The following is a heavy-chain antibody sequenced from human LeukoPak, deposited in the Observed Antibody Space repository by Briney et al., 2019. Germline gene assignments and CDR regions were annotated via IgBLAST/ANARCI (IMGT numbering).Heavy chain of an antibody. Sequence: GESLKISCTGSGYSFPNYWIGWVRQAPGKGLVWVSRINSDGSSTSYADSVKGRFTISRDNAKNTLYLQMNSLRAEDTAVYYCAREFGGDGYNGDYWGQGTLVTVSS. CDR3: AREFGGDGYNGDY. J-gene: IGHJ4*02. CDR1: GYSFPNYW. V-gene: IGHV3-74*01. D-gene: IGHD5-24*01. CDR2: INSDGSST.